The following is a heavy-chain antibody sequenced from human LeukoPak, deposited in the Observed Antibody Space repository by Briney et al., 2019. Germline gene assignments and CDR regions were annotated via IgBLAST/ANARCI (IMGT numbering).Heavy chain of an antibody. CDR3: ARSGGPGTYHQLRYNWFDP. Sequence: GGSLRLSCAASGFTLSDYRMNWVRQAPGKGLEWLSSITTISHYIYYAGAVRGRFTISRDNAKNSLYLQMNSLRGEDTAVYYCARSGGPGTYHQLRYNWFDPWGQGTLVTVSS. CDR2: ITTISHYI. J-gene: IGHJ5*02. V-gene: IGHV3-21*01. D-gene: IGHD3-10*01. CDR1: GFTLSDYR.